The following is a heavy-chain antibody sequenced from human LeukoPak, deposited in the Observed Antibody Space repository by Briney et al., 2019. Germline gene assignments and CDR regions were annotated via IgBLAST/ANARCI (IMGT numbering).Heavy chain of an antibody. CDR3: VSTATFDY. CDR1: GFTFSSYW. J-gene: IGHJ4*02. V-gene: IGHV3-7*01. CDR2: IKQDGREK. Sequence: GGSLRLSCAASGFTFSSYWMSWVRQAPGKGLEWVANIKQDGREKNYVDSVKGRFTISRDNAKNSLYLQMNSLRAEDTAVYDCVSTATFDYWGQGNLVTVPS. D-gene: IGHD2-21*02.